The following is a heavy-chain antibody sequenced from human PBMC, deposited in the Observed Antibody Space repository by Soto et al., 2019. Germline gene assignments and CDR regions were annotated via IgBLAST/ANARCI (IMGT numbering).Heavy chain of an antibody. Sequence: SETLSLTCAVYGGSFSGYYWSWIRQSPGKGLEWIGEINHSGSTNYNPSLKSRVTISVDTSKNQFSLKLSSVTAADTAVYYCARGGLHLYSSGYYYYYGMGVWGQGTTVTVSS. V-gene: IGHV4-34*01. CDR1: GGSFSGYY. D-gene: IGHD3-22*01. J-gene: IGHJ6*02. CDR3: ARGGLHLYSSGYYYYYGMGV. CDR2: INHSGST.